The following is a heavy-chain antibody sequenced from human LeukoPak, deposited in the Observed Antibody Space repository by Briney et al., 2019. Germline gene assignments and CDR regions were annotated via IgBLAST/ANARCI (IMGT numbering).Heavy chain of an antibody. CDR3: ARDSSGWSLDY. Sequence: GGSLRLSCAASGFTFSSYAMSWVRQAPRKGLEWVSAISGSGGSTYYADSVKGRFTISRDNSKSTLYLQMNSLRAEDTAVYYCARDSSGWSLDYWGQGTLVTVSS. CDR2: ISGSGGST. V-gene: IGHV3-23*01. D-gene: IGHD6-19*01. J-gene: IGHJ4*02. CDR1: GFTFSSYA.